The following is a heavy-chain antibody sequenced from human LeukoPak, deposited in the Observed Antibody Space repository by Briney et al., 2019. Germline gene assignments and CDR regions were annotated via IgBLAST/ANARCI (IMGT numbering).Heavy chain of an antibody. CDR1: GFTFDDYA. Sequence: GGSLRLSCAASGFTFDDYAMHWVRQAPGKGLEWVSGISWNSGSIGYADSVKGRFTISRDNAKNSLYLQMNSLRAEDTALNYCAKDNIAVAGNIDYWGQGTLVTVSS. CDR2: ISWNSGSI. CDR3: AKDNIAVAGNIDY. D-gene: IGHD6-19*01. V-gene: IGHV3-9*01. J-gene: IGHJ4*02.